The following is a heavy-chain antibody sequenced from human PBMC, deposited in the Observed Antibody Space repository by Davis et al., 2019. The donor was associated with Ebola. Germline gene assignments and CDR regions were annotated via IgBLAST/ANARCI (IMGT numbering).Heavy chain of an antibody. CDR1: GFTFSSYG. Sequence: PGGSLRLSCAASGFTFSSYGMHWVRQAPGKGLEWVAVIWYDGSNKYYADSVKGRFTISRDNSKNSLYLQMNSLRTEDTALYYCAKAPYVWDAFDIWGQGAMVTVSS. J-gene: IGHJ3*02. D-gene: IGHD3-16*01. CDR3: AKAPYVWDAFDI. CDR2: IWYDGSNK. V-gene: IGHV3-33*03.